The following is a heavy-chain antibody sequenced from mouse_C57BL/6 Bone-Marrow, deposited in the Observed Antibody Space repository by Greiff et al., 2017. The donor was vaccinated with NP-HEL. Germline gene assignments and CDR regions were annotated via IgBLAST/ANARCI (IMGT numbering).Heavy chain of an antibody. Sequence: QVQLQQPGAELVKPGASVKLSCKASGYTFTSYWMHWVKQRPGRGLEWIGRIDPNSGGTKYNEQFKSKATLTVDKPYSTASMQLSSLTSEDSAVYYCARENYFGSSAWFAYWGQGTLVTVSA. CDR3: ARENYFGSSAWFAY. CDR2: IDPNSGGT. CDR1: GYTFTSYW. D-gene: IGHD1-1*01. J-gene: IGHJ3*01. V-gene: IGHV1-72*01.